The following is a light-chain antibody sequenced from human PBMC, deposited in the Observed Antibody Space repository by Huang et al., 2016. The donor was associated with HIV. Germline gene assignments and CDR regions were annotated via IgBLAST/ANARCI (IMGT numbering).Light chain of an antibody. J-gene: IGKJ1*01. CDR1: QNVLFSPSNKNS. V-gene: IGKV4-1*01. Sequence: DIVLTQSPDTLAVSLGERANINCKSSQNVLFSPSNKNSLAWYQQKSGQPPQVLIYCASTRESGVPDRFIGSGSGTNFTLTISSLQAEDVAVYYCQQYYSTPAFGQGTRVEI. CDR2: CAS. CDR3: QQYYSTPA.